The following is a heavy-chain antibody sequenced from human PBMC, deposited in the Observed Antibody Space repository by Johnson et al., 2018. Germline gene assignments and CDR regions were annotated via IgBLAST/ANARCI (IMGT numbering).Heavy chain of an antibody. CDR2: ISSSGSTL. CDR3: ARGDGRDTAMEPYYYYGMDV. J-gene: IGHJ6*02. CDR1: GFTFSSYS. Sequence: DQLVQSGGGLVKPGGSLRLACAASGFTFSSYSMNWVRQAPGKGTEWVSAISSSGSTLYYADSVKGRFTISRDNTKNSLYRQMNSLRAEDTAVYYWARGDGRDTAMEPYYYYGMDVWGQGTTVTVSS. D-gene: IGHD5-18*01. V-gene: IGHV3-21*04.